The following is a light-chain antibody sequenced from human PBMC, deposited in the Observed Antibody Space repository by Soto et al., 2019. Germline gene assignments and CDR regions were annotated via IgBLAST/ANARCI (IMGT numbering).Light chain of an antibody. CDR2: GAS. V-gene: IGKV3-20*01. CDR3: QQYSSSLHT. J-gene: IGKJ2*01. CDR1: QSVSSSY. Sequence: EIVLTQSPGTLSLSPGERATLSCRASQSVSSSYLAWYQQKPGQAPRLLIYGASSRATGIPDRFSGSGSGTDFTLTISRLEPEDFAVYYCQQYSSSLHTFGQGTKLEIK.